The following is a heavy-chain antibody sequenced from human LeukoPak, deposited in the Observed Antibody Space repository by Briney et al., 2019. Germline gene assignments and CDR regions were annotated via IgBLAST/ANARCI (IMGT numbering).Heavy chain of an antibody. CDR1: GDSVSSNSAA. D-gene: IGHD6-6*01. CDR2: TYYRSKWYN. V-gene: IGHV6-1*01. CDR3: ARGSTKYSGLVPRYYYMDV. J-gene: IGHJ6*03. Sequence: SQTLSLTCAISGDSVSSNSAAWNWIRQSPSRGLEWLGRTYYRSKWYNDYAVSVKSRITINPDTSKNQFSLQLNSVTPEDTAVYYCARGSTKYSGLVPRYYYMDVWGKGTTVTVSS.